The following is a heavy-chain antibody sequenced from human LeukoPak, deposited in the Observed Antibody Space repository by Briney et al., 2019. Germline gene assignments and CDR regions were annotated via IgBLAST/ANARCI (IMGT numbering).Heavy chain of an antibody. J-gene: IGHJ6*03. CDR2: IYTSGST. CDR3: AREGITGTTWSYYYYYMDV. V-gene: IGHV4-4*07. CDR1: GGSTSSYY. D-gene: IGHD1-7*01. Sequence: SETLSLTCTVSGGSTSSYYWSWIRQPAGKGLEWIGRIYTSGSTNYNPSLKSRVTMSVDTSKNQFSLKLSSVTAADTAVYYCAREGITGTTWSYYYYYMDVWGKGTTVTVSS.